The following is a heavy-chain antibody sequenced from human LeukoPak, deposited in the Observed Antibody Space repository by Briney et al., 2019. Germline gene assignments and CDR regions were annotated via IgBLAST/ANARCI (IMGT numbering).Heavy chain of an antibody. J-gene: IGHJ4*02. CDR3: AKGPWSGLEPYYFDY. D-gene: IGHD3-3*01. CDR2: ISGSGGST. V-gene: IGHV3-23*01. Sequence: GGSLRLSCAASGFTFSSYAMSWVRQAPGKGLEWVSAISGSGGSTYYADSVKGRFTISRDNSKNTLYLQMNSLRAEDTAVYYCAKGPWSGLEPYYFDYWGQGTLVTVSS. CDR1: GFTFSSYA.